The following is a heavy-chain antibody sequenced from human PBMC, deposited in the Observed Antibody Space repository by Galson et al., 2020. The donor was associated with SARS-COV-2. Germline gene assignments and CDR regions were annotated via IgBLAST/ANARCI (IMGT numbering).Heavy chain of an antibody. V-gene: IGHV4-31*03. CDR1: GGSINSGGSY. CDR3: ASAGVLRYFYYGYYYYGMDV. Sequence: ASETLSLTCTVSGGSINSGGSYWSWIRQHPGKGLEWIGYIYYSGSTHYSPSLSNRITISLDTSKNQFSLKLSSVTAADTAVYYCASAGVLRYFYYGYYYYGMDVWGQGTTVTVSS. CDR2: IYYSGST. D-gene: IGHD3-9*01. J-gene: IGHJ6*02.